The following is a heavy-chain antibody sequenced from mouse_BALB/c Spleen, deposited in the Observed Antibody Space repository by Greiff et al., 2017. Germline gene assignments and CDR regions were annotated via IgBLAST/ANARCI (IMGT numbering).Heavy chain of an antibody. CDR2: INPSNGRT. J-gene: IGHJ3*01. CDR1: GYTFTSYW. D-gene: IGHD3-2*01. Sequence: QVQLQQPGAELVKPGASVKLSCKASGYTFTSYWMHWVKQRPGQGLEWIGEINPSNGRTNYNEKFKSKATLTVDKSSSTAYMQLSSLTSEDSAVYYCARSGDSSGYGPFAYWGQGTLVTVSA. CDR3: ARSGDSSGYGPFAY. V-gene: IGHV1S81*02.